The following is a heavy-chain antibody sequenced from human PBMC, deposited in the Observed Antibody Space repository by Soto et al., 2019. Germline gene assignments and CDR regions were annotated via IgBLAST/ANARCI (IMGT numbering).Heavy chain of an antibody. CDR3: TTGHYDYVWGSYRRVDY. D-gene: IGHD3-16*02. Sequence: GGSLSLSCAASGFTFSNAWMSWVRQAPGKGLEWVGRIKSKTDGGTTDYAAPVKGRFTISRDDSKNTLYLQMNSLKTEDTAVYYCTTGHYDYVWGSYRRVDYWGQGTLDTVSS. V-gene: IGHV3-15*01. CDR2: IKSKTDGGTT. J-gene: IGHJ4*02. CDR1: GFTFSNAW.